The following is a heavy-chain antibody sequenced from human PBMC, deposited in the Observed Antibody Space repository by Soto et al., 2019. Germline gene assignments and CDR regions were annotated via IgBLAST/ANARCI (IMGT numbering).Heavy chain of an antibody. Sequence: ASVKVSCKASGYSFTTYAIHWVRQAPGQRLEWMGWINAGNGNTKYSQKFQGRVTITRDTSANTAYMELSSLISEDTAVYYCARDPECISINCYGTYFDYWGQGTLVTVSS. CDR3: ARDPECISINCYGTYFDY. CDR2: INAGNGNT. CDR1: GYSFTTYA. J-gene: IGHJ4*02. V-gene: IGHV1-3*01. D-gene: IGHD2-2*01.